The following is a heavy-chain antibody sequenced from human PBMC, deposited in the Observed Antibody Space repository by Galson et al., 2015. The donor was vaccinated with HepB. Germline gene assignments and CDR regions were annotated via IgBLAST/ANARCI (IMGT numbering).Heavy chain of an antibody. D-gene: IGHD3-10*01. Sequence: CAISGDSVSSNSATWNWIRQSPSRGLEWLGRTYYRSKWYDDYAVSVKSRITINPDTSKNQFSLQLNSVTPEDTAVYYCARDGGTNWFGDLDYWGQGTRVTVSS. J-gene: IGHJ4*02. CDR2: TYYRSKWYD. CDR3: ARDGGTNWFGDLDY. CDR1: GDSVSSNSAT. V-gene: IGHV6-1*01.